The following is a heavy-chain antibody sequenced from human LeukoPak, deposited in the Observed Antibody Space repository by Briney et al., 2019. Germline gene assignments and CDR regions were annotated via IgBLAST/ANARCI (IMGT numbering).Heavy chain of an antibody. CDR1: GFTFSSYA. Sequence: PGGSLRLSCSASGFTFSSYAMHWVRQAPGKGLEYVSAISSNGGSTYYADSVKGRFTISRDNSKNTPYLQMSSLRAEDTAVYYCVKDSTDYGDYPQYFDPWGQGTLVTVSS. J-gene: IGHJ5*02. V-gene: IGHV3-64D*06. CDR2: ISSNGGST. D-gene: IGHD4-17*01. CDR3: VKDSTDYGDYPQYFDP.